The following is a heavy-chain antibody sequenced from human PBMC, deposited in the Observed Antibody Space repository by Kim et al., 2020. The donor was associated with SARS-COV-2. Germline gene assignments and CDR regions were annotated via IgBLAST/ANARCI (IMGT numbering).Heavy chain of an antibody. CDR3: AREGDAFDI. V-gene: IGHV3-7*01. Sequence: SDEYYVYSVKVRFTLSRDNAKKSLYLQMNSLSPEDTAMYYCAREGDAFDIWGQGTMVTVSS. CDR2: SDE. J-gene: IGHJ3*02.